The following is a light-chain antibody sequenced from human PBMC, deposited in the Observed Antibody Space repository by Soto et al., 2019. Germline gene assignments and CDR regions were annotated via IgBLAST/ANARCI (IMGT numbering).Light chain of an antibody. CDR2: AAS. Sequence: DIRMTQSPSSLSASVGDRVTITCRASQSISSYLNWYQQKPGKAPKLLIYAASSLQSGVPSRFSGSGSVKDFTLTISSLQPEDFATYYCQQSYSTPGTFGQGTKVEIK. J-gene: IGKJ1*01. CDR1: QSISSY. CDR3: QQSYSTPGT. V-gene: IGKV1-39*01.